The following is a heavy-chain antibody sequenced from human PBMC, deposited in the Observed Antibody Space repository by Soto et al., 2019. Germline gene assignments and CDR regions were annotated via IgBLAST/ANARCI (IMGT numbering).Heavy chain of an antibody. CDR2: IWYDGSNK. CDR3: ARDRKQLVSDYYYGMDV. V-gene: IGHV3-33*01. D-gene: IGHD6-13*01. J-gene: IGHJ6*02. CDR1: GFTFIIYG. Sequence: PGESLKISCAAAGFTFIIYGMHWVREAPGKGLEWVAVIWYDGSNKYYADSVKGRFTIPRDNSKNTLYLQMNSLRAEDTAVYYCARDRKQLVSDYYYGMDVWGQGTTVTVSS.